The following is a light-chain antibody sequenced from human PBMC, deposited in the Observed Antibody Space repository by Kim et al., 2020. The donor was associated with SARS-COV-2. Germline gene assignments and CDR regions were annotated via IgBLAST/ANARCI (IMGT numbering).Light chain of an antibody. CDR3: MQATQFPHT. Sequence: HPASIASRSSESLVHQDGDTYLSWFQQRPGQQPRLLRYQIYNRISGVPDRFSGTGEGTDFTLKITRVEAEDVGTYYCMQATQFPHTFGQGTKLEI. CDR1: ESLVHQDGDTY. CDR2: QIY. V-gene: IGKV2-24*01. J-gene: IGKJ2*01.